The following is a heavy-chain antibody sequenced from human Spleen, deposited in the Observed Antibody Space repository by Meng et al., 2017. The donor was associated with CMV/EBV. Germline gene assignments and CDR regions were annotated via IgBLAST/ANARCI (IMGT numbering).Heavy chain of an antibody. CDR2: IDWDDEK. CDR1: GFSLNTGGVS. D-gene: IGHD3/OR15-3a*01. V-gene: IGHV2-70*20. J-gene: IGHJ6*02. CDR3: ARTNGLNYGMDV. Sequence: SGPTLVQPTQTLTLTCAFSGFSLNTGGVSVSWVRQPPGKALEWLAVIDWDDEKYYSASLKTRLTISKDTSKNQVVLTVTNVDPGDTGTYYRARTNGLNYGMDVWGQGTTVTVSS.